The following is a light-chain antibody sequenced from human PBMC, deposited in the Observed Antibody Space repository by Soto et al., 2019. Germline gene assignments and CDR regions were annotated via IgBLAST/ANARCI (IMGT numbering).Light chain of an antibody. V-gene: IGLV2-14*01. Sequence: QSALTQPASVSGSPGQLFTISCTGNSREFGRYNYVSWYQQHPGKAHKLILYDVANRPSGISDRFSGSKSGNTASLTISGLQAEDEADYYCSSYTSSSTPYVFGTGTKGTVL. CDR3: SSYTSSSTPYV. J-gene: IGLJ1*01. CDR1: SREFGRYNY. CDR2: DVA.